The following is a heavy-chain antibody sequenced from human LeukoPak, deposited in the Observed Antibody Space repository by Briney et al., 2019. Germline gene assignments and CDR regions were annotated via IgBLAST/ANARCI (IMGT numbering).Heavy chain of an antibody. J-gene: IGHJ4*02. Sequence: GGSLRLSCAASGFTFSSYSMNWVRQVPGKGLEWVSSISSSSSYIYYADSVKGRFTISRDNAKNSLHLQMNSLRAEDTAVYFCATSRYTGSYWGQGTLVTVSS. CDR2: ISSSSSYI. CDR3: ATSRYTGSY. D-gene: IGHD1-26*01. CDR1: GFTFSSYS. V-gene: IGHV3-21*04.